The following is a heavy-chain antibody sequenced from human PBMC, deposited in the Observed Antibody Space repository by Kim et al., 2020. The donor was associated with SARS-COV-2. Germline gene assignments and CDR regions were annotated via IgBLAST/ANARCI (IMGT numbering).Heavy chain of an antibody. Sequence: SVKVSCKASGGTFSSYAISWVRQAPGQGLEWMGGIIPIFGTANYAQKFQGRVTITADESTSTAYMELSSLRSEDTAVYYCASWGSSSSGHYYYYYGMDVWGQGTTVTVSS. CDR3: ASWGSSSSGHYYYYYGMDV. CDR1: GGTFSSYA. J-gene: IGHJ6*02. V-gene: IGHV1-69*13. D-gene: IGHD6-6*01. CDR2: IIPIFGTA.